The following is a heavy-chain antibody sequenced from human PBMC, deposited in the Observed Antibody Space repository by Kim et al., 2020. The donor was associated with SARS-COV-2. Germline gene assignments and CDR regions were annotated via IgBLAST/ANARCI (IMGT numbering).Heavy chain of an antibody. D-gene: IGHD6-13*01. Sequence: SETLSLTCAVYGGSFSGYYWSWIRQPPGKGLEWIGEINHSGSTNYNPSLKSRVTISVDTSKNQFSLKLSSVTAADTAVYYCARGRGRIAAAGITRRGWFDPWGQGTLVTVSS. CDR1: GGSFSGYY. CDR2: INHSGST. J-gene: IGHJ5*02. CDR3: ARGRGRIAAAGITRRGWFDP. V-gene: IGHV4-34*01.